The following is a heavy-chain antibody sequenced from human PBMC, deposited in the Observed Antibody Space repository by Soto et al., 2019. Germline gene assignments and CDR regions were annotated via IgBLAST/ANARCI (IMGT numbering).Heavy chain of an antibody. V-gene: IGHV4-59*08. J-gene: IGHJ3*02. Sequence: SETLSLTCTVSGGSISSYYWSWIRQPPGKGLEWIGYIYYSGSTNYNPSLKSRVTISVDTSKNQFSLKLSSVTAADTAVYYCARLGLVLEAFDIWGQGTMVTVSS. CDR1: GGSISSYY. CDR2: IYYSGST. CDR3: ARLGLVLEAFDI. D-gene: IGHD6-19*01.